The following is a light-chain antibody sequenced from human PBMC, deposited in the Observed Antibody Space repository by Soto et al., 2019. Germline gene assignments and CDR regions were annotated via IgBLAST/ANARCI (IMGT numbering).Light chain of an antibody. CDR2: EVN. Sequence: QSALTQPPSASGSPGQSVAISCTGTTGDIGNYNFVSWYQQHPGKAPKLLIFEVNKRPSGVPDRFSGSKSGNTASQTVSGLQAEDEADYYCSSHGGNSPYVFGTGTKLTVL. CDR1: TGDIGNYNF. CDR3: SSHGGNSPYV. J-gene: IGLJ1*01. V-gene: IGLV2-8*01.